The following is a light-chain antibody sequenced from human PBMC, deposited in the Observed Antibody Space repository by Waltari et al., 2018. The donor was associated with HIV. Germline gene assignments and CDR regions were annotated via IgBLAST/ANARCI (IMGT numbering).Light chain of an antibody. V-gene: IGLV1-47*01. Sequence: QSVLTQPPSASGTPGQRVTISCSGSSSNIGSNYVYWYQQLPGTAPKLLIYRNNQRPSGVPDRFSGSKSGTSASLAIIGLRSEDEADYYCAAWDDSLLVFGGGTKLTVL. CDR1: SSNIGSNY. CDR3: AAWDDSLLV. CDR2: RNN. J-gene: IGLJ2*01.